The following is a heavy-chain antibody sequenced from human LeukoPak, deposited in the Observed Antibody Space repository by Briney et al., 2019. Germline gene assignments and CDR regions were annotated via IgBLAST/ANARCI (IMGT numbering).Heavy chain of an antibody. Sequence: KTSETLSLTCAVYGGSFSGYYWSWIRQPPGKGLEWIGEINHSGSTNYNPSLKSRVTISVDTSKNQFSLKLSSVTAADTAVYYCARVVVSSSFFYYYYYMDVWGKGTTVTVSS. CDR3: ARVVVSSSFFYYYYYMDV. V-gene: IGHV4-34*01. CDR2: INHSGST. D-gene: IGHD6-6*01. CDR1: GGSFSGYY. J-gene: IGHJ6*03.